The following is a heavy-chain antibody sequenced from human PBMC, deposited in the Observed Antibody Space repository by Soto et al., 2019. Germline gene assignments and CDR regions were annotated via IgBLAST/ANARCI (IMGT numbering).Heavy chain of an antibody. Sequence: QLQLQESGSGLVKPSQTLSLTCAVSGGSISSGGSSWTWIRQPPGKGLEWIGYIYHSGSTYYNPSLKSRVTISVDRSKNQFSLKLTSVTAADTAVYYCPRGAVVNFDSWGQGTLVTVSS. V-gene: IGHV4-30-2*01. D-gene: IGHD3-22*01. CDR2: IYHSGST. CDR1: GGSISSGGSS. CDR3: PRGAVVNFDS. J-gene: IGHJ4*02.